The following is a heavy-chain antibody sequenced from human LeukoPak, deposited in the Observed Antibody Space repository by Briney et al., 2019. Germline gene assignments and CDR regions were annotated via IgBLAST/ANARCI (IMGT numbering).Heavy chain of an antibody. D-gene: IGHD2-2*02. CDR3: TTGSDIVVVPAAIDGDY. CDR2: IKSKTDGGTT. Sequence: GGSLRLSCAASGFTFSNAWMSWVRQAPGNGLEWVGRIKSKTDGGTTDYAAPVKGRFTISRDDSKNTLYLQMNSLKTEDTAVYYCTTGSDIVVVPAAIDGDYWGQGTLVTVSS. J-gene: IGHJ4*02. CDR1: GFTFSNAW. V-gene: IGHV3-15*01.